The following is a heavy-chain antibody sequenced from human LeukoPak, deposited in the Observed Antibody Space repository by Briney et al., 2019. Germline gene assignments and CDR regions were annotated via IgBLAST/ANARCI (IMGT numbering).Heavy chain of an antibody. J-gene: IGHJ3*02. CDR1: GFTFSSYT. CDR3: ASSSDAFDI. V-gene: IGHV3-21*01. D-gene: IGHD2-15*01. CDR2: IHEGGGYI. Sequence: GGSLRLSCAASGFTFSSYTMNWVRQAPGKGLEWVSSIHEGGGYIYYADSVKGRFTISRDNAERSLYLQLDSLRADDTAVYYCASSSDAFDIWAKGQWSPSLQ.